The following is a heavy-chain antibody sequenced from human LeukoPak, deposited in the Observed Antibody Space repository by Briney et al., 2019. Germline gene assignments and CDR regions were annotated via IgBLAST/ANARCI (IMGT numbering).Heavy chain of an antibody. CDR1: GFTFGTYW. Sequence: GGSLRLSCVGSGFTFGTYWMTWVRQAPGKGLERVANINEDGSEKHYVGSVEGRFTISRDNAKNSVHLQMSSLRAEDMAVYYCARDLPDYWGQGTLVTVSS. V-gene: IGHV3-7*03. CDR2: INEDGSEK. CDR3: ARDLPDY. J-gene: IGHJ4*02.